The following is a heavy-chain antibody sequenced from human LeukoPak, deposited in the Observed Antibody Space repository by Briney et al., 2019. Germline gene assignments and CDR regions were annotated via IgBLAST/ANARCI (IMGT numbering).Heavy chain of an antibody. CDR1: GFTFGDYA. V-gene: IGHV3-23*01. D-gene: IGHD4-17*01. CDR3: AKDDVTGFGDYDAFDI. Sequence: GGSLRLSCAASGFTFGDYAMSWVRQAPGKGLEGISAITGTISGGVTYYIDSVKGRFTISRDNSKNTMYPQMNSLRVEDTAVYYCAKDDVTGFGDYDAFDIWGQGTMVTVSS. CDR2: ITGTISGGVT. J-gene: IGHJ3*02.